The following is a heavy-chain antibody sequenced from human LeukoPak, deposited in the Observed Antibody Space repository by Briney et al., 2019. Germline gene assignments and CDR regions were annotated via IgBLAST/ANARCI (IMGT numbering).Heavy chain of an antibody. CDR1: GFTFSSYW. D-gene: IGHD2-15*01. V-gene: IGHV3-74*01. Sequence: GGSLRLSCAASGFTFSSYWMHWVRQAPGKGLVWVSRINSDGSSTSHADSVKGRFTISRDNAKNTLYLQMNSLRAEDTAVYYCAREERGYCSGGSCYLSSFDYWGQGTLVTVSS. CDR2: INSDGSST. J-gene: IGHJ4*02. CDR3: AREERGYCSGGSCYLSSFDY.